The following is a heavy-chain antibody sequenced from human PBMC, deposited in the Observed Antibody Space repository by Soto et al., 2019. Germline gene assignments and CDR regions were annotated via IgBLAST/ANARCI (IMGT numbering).Heavy chain of an antibody. CDR1: GFTFSSYS. CDR2: ISSSSSYI. V-gene: IGHV3-21*01. Sequence: GGSLRLSCAASGFTFSSYSINWVRQAPGKGLEWVSSISSSSSYIYYSDSVKGRFTISRDNAKNSLYLQMNSLRAEDTAVYDCERDLRGIVVVPAADAFDIGGQGTMVTVSS. J-gene: IGHJ3*02. CDR3: ERDLRGIVVVPAADAFDI. D-gene: IGHD2-2*01.